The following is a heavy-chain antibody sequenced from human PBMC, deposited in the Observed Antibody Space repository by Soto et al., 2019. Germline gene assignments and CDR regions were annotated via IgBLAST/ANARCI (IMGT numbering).Heavy chain of an antibody. J-gene: IGHJ4*02. CDR1: GFAFSNYW. CDR3: ARDGSWSGTTFES. CDR2: IKQDGSDK. Sequence: PGGSLRLSCAASGFAFSNYWMTWVRQAPGKGLEWVANIKQDGSDKHYVDCVKGRFTISRDNAKNSVYLQMNSLRVEDTAMYYCARDGSWSGTTFESWGQGTLVTVSS. D-gene: IGHD2-2*01. V-gene: IGHV3-7*01.